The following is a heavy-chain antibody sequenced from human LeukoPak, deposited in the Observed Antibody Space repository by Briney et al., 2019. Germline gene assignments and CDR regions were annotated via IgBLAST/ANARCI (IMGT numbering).Heavy chain of an antibody. CDR2: IIPIFGTA. CDR1: GGTFSSYA. V-gene: IGHV1-69*05. J-gene: IGHJ4*02. D-gene: IGHD1-26*01. CDR3: ARVGATDPGNFDY. Sequence: SVKVSCKASGGTFSSYAISWVRQAPGQGLEWMGGIIPIFGTANYAQKFQGRVTITTDESTSTAYMELSSLRSEDTAVYYCARVGATDPGNFDYWGQGTLVTVSS.